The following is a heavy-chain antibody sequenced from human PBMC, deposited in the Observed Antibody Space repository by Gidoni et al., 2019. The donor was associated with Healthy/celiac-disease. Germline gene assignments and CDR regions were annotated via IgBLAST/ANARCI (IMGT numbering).Heavy chain of an antibody. J-gene: IGHJ3*02. V-gene: IGHV1-46*01. D-gene: IGHD3-22*01. CDR3: ARELVVVRDAFDI. CDR2: INPSGGST. CDR1: GYTFTSYY. Sequence: QVQLVQSGAEVKKPGASVKVSCKASGYTFTSYYMHWVRQAPGQGLEWMGIINPSGGSTSYAQKFQGRVTMTRDTSTSRVYMELSSLRSEDTAVYYCARELVVVRDAFDIWGQGTMVTVSS.